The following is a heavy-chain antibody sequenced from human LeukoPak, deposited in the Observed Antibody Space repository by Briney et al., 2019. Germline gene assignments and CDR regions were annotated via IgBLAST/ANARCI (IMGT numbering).Heavy chain of an antibody. V-gene: IGHV4-39*01. J-gene: IGHJ4*02. CDR2: VFYSGST. CDR1: GGSISSSSYY. CDR3: ARVVLGYCDSASCYEY. Sequence: SETLSLTCSVSGGSISSSSYYWGWIRQPPGKGLEWIGSVFYSGSTYYKPSLKSRVTISVDTSKNQFSLKVTSVAAADTAVYYCARVVLGYCDSASCYEYCGQGTLVTVSS. D-gene: IGHD2-2*01.